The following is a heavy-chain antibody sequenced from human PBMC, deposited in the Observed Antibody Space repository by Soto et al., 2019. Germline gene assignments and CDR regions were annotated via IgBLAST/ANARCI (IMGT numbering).Heavy chain of an antibody. D-gene: IGHD4-17*01. Sequence: QVQLVQSGAEVKKPGASVQVSCKASGYTFSSFGISWVRQAPGQGLEWMGWISTYNGNTNYAQKLHGRVTMTPDTSTSTAYMELRSLRSDDTAVYYCARLWGYGDYGEMGYWGQGTLVTVSS. CDR2: ISTYNGNT. CDR3: ARLWGYGDYGEMGY. V-gene: IGHV1-18*01. J-gene: IGHJ4*02. CDR1: GYTFSSFG.